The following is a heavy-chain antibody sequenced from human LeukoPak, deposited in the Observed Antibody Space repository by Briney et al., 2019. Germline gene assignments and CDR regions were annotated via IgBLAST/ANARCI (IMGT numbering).Heavy chain of an antibody. CDR1: GFTFSDYY. CDR3: ARATQQWLVKLDY. V-gene: IGHV3-11*05. Sequence: PGGSLRLSCAASGFTFSDYYMSWIRQAPGKGLEWLSYISRSRGYTNYADSVEGRFTISRDNAKNSLYLQMNSLRAEDTAVYYCARATQQWLVKLDYWGQGILVTVSS. J-gene: IGHJ4*02. D-gene: IGHD6-19*01. CDR2: ISRSRGYT.